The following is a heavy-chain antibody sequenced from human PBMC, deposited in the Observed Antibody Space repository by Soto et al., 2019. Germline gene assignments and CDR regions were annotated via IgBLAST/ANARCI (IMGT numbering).Heavy chain of an antibody. CDR3: ARDFLKGELLYFDEPPPPYYFYYGLDV. CDR2: ISSDERSK. Sequence: PGGSLRLSCAASGFTFSRYGIHWVRQAPGKGLEWVASISSDERSKDFADSVKGRFTISRDNSKNTLYLQMNSLRAEDTAVYFCARDFLKGELLYFDEPPPPYYFYYGLDVWGQGTTVTVSS. V-gene: IGHV3-30*03. J-gene: IGHJ6*02. CDR1: GFTFSRYG. D-gene: IGHD3-10*01.